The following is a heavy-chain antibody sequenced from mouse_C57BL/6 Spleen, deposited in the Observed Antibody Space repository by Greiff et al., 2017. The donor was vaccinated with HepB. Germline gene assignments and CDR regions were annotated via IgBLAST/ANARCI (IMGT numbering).Heavy chain of an antibody. V-gene: IGHV1-61*01. CDR3: ARLDNYFDY. CDR1: GYTFTSYW. Sequence: QVQLQQPGAELVRPGSSVKLSYKASGYTFTSYWMDWVKQRPGQGLEWIGNIYPSDSETHYNQKFKDKATLTVDKSSSTAYMQLSSLTSEDSAVYYCARLDNYFDYWGQGTTLTVSS. J-gene: IGHJ2*01. CDR2: IYPSDSET.